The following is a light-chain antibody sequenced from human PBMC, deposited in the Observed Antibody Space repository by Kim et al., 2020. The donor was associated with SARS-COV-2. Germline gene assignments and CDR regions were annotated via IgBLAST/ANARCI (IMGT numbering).Light chain of an antibody. Sequence: LTQPPSASGTPGQRVTISCSGSRSNIGSNSVNWYQQLPGTAPKLLIYRDDERPSGVPDRFSGSKSGASASVAISGLQSEDGADYYCAVWDDSLNGVV. J-gene: IGLJ2*01. CDR1: RSNIGSNS. CDR2: RDD. V-gene: IGLV1-44*01. CDR3: AVWDDSLNGVV.